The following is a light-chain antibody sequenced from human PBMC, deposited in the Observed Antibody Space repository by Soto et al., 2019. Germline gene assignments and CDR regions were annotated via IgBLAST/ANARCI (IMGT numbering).Light chain of an antibody. V-gene: IGLV2-14*01. Sequence: QSVLTQPASVSGSPGQSITISCTGTSSDVGAYNLVSWYQHLPDKAPKLIISEVTNRPSGVSDRFSGSKSGNTASLTISGLQAEDEADYYCASLTTTNFVFGSGKKVTV. CDR1: SSDVGAYNL. J-gene: IGLJ1*01. CDR2: EVT. CDR3: ASLTTTNFV.